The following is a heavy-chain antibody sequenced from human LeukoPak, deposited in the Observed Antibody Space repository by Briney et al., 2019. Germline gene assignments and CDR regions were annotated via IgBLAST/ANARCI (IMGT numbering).Heavy chain of an antibody. D-gene: IGHD2-2*01. CDR2: IYYSGST. V-gene: IGHV4-59*01. Sequence: SETLSLTCTVSGGSISSYYWSWIRQPPGKGLEWIGYIYYSGSTNYNPSLKSRVTISVDTSKNQFSLKLSSVTAADTAVYYCARGTKYRGFDYWGQGTLVTVSS. J-gene: IGHJ4*02. CDR1: GGSISSYY. CDR3: ARGTKYRGFDY.